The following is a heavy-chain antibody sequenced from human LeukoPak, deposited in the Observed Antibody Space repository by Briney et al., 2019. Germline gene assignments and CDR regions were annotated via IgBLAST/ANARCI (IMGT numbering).Heavy chain of an antibody. J-gene: IGHJ6*03. Sequence: ASVKVSCKASGCTFTSYYMHWVRQAPGQGLEWMGIINPSGGSTSYAQKFQGRVTMTRDMSTSTVYMELSSLRSEDTAVYYCAREPYYYYYMDVWGKGTTVTVSS. V-gene: IGHV1-46*01. CDR2: INPSGGST. CDR3: AREPYYYYYMDV. CDR1: GCTFTSYY.